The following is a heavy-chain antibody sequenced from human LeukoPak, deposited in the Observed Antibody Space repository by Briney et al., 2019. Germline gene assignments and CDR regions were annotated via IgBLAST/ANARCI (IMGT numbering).Heavy chain of an antibody. CDR1: GFTFSTYA. CDR2: ISGNVGSA. Sequence: PGGALRLSCAASGFTFSTYAMSWVRQAPGRGLEWVSTISGNVGSAYYADSVRGRFTISRDNSKNTMYLQMNSMRAEDTAVYYCAKVVLDSSGYRFDYWGQGTLVTVSS. V-gene: IGHV3-23*01. D-gene: IGHD3-22*01. J-gene: IGHJ4*02. CDR3: AKVVLDSSGYRFDY.